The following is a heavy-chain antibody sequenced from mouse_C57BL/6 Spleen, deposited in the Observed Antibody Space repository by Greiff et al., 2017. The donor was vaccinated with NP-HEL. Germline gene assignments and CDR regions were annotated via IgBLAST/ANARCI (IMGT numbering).Heavy chain of an antibody. D-gene: IGHD1-1*01. CDR1: GYTFTSYW. Sequence: VQLQQSGAELVKPGASVKMSCKASGYTFTSYWITWVKQRPGQGLEWIGDIYPGSGSTNYNEKFKSKATLTVDTSSSTAYMQLSSLTSEDSAVYNCARSYYDGSGYIDVRGTGTTVTVS. J-gene: IGHJ1*03. CDR2: IYPGSGST. V-gene: IGHV1-55*01. CDR3: ARSYYDGSGYIDV.